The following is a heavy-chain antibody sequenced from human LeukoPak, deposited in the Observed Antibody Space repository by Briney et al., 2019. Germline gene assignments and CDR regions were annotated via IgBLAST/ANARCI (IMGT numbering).Heavy chain of an antibody. CDR2: INSDGSDT. CDR1: GFTFRSYW. Sequence: PGGSLRLSCAASGFTFRSYWMHWVRQAPGKGLVWVSGINSDGSDTNYADDVKGRFTISRDNAKNTLYLQMNSLRAKDTAVYYCARVGIQRYFDYWGQGTLVTVSS. V-gene: IGHV3-74*01. J-gene: IGHJ4*02. CDR3: ARVGIQRYFDY. D-gene: IGHD5-18*01.